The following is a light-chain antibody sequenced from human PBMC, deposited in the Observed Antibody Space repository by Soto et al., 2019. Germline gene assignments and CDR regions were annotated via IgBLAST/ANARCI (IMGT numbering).Light chain of an antibody. CDR2: EGS. Sequence: QSVLTQPASVSGSPGQSITISCTGPSSDVGSYNLVSWYQQHPGKAPNLMIYEGSKRPSGVSNRFSGSKSVNTASLTISGLQAEDESDYYCCSYAGSYVLFGGVTKVTVL. V-gene: IGLV2-23*01. J-gene: IGLJ2*01. CDR1: SSDVGSYNL. CDR3: CSYAGSYVL.